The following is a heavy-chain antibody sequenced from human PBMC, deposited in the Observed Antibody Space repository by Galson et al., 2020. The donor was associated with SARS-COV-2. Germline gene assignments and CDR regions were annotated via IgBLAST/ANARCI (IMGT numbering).Heavy chain of an antibody. V-gene: IGHV4-39*07. D-gene: IGHD3-9*01. CDR1: GGSISSSSYY. CDR3: ARVQYYDILTGYYTQYYVDY. J-gene: IGHJ4*02. Sequence: SETLSLTCTVSGGSISSSSYYWGWIRQPPGKGLEWIGSIYYSGSTYYNPSLKSRVTISVDTSKNQFSLKLSSVTAADTAVYYCARVQYYDILTGYYTQYYVDYWGQGTLVTVSS. CDR2: IYYSGST.